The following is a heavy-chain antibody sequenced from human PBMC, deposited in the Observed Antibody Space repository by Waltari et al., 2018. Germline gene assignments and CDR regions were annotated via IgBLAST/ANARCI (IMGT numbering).Heavy chain of an antibody. D-gene: IGHD3-22*01. CDR3: ARLSYFDSSGYPHPTYYYYYMDV. J-gene: IGHJ6*03. V-gene: IGHV3-21*01. CDR2: ISSSRSYI. CDR1: EFTFRNYS. Sequence: EVQLVESGGGLVKPGGSLRLSCAASEFTFRNYSMNWVRQAPGKGLEWVSSISSSRSYIYYADSVKGRFTISRDNAKNSLYLQMNSLRAEDTAVYYCARLSYFDSSGYPHPTYYYYYMDV.